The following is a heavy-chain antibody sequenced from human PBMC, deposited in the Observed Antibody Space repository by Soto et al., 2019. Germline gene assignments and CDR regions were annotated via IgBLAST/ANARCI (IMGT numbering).Heavy chain of an antibody. Sequence: LSLTCTVSGGSISSYYWSWIRQPPGKGLEWIGYIYYSGSTNYNPSLKSRVTISVDTSKNQFSLKLSSVTAADTAVYYCARASSSGWSRHFDYWGHGTLVTVSS. CDR3: ARASSSGWSRHFDY. CDR1: GGSISSYY. J-gene: IGHJ4*01. D-gene: IGHD6-19*01. CDR2: IYYSGST. V-gene: IGHV4-59*01.